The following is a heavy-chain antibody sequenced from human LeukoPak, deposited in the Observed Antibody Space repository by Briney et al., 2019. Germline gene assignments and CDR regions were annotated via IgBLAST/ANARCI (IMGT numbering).Heavy chain of an antibody. CDR1: GGSISSYY. J-gene: IGHJ4*02. CDR2: IYYSGST. Sequence: SETLSLTCTVSGGSISSYYWSWIWQPPGKGLEWIGYIYYSGSTNYNPSLKSRVTISVDTSKNQFSLKLSSVTAADTALYYCAKHYMGSSYNRGCDYWGQGTLVTVSS. V-gene: IGHV4-59*08. CDR3: AKHYMGSSYNRGCDY. D-gene: IGHD3-10*01.